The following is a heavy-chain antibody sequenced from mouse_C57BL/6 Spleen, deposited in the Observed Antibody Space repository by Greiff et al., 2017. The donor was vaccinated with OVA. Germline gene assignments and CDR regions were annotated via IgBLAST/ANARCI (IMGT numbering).Heavy chain of an antibody. V-gene: IGHV1-26*01. CDR1: GYTFTDYY. D-gene: IGHD5-1*01. J-gene: IGHJ4*01. CDR3: ARSPSTWEAMDY. Sequence: EVQLQQSGPELVKPGASVKISCKASGYTFTDYYMNWVKQSPGKSLEWIGDINPNNGGTSYNQKFKGKATLTVDKSSSTAYMELRSLTSEDSAVYDCARSPSTWEAMDYWGQGTSVTVSS. CDR2: INPNNGGT.